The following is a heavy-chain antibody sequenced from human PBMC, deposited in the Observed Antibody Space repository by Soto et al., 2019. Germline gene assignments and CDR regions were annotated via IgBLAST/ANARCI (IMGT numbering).Heavy chain of an antibody. Sequence: ASVKVSCKASGYTFTSYGISWVRQAPGQGLEWMGWISAYNGNTNYAQKLQGRVTMTTDTSTSTAYMELRSLRSDDTAVYYCARGVYYDSSGYRLDFAYWGQGTLVTVSS. J-gene: IGHJ4*02. D-gene: IGHD3-22*01. CDR3: ARGVYYDSSGYRLDFAY. CDR1: GYTFTSYG. CDR2: ISAYNGNT. V-gene: IGHV1-18*01.